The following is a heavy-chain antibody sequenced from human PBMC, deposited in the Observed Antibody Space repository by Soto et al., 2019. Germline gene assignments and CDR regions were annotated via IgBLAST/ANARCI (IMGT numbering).Heavy chain of an antibody. Sequence: PGGSLRLSCAASGFTFSSYSMNWVRQAPGKGLEWISYITTTGSTIYYADSVKGRFTISRDNAKNSLYLQMNSLRAEDTAVYYCARDFLAEDSSGPWGQGTTVTVSS. CDR1: GFTFSSYS. J-gene: IGHJ6*02. CDR2: ITTTGSTI. V-gene: IGHV3-48*01. CDR3: ARDFLAEDSSGP. D-gene: IGHD3-22*01.